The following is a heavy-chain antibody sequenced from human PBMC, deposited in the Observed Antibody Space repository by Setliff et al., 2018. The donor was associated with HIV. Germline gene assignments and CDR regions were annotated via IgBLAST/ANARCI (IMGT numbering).Heavy chain of an antibody. Sequence: SETLSLTCAVSGGSISSDNWWTWVRQAPGKGLEWIGSIYYSGSANYNPSLRSPVAISVDTSKNQFSLKLTSVTAADTAMYYCARDPISSGWYGGWAFDMWGQGTMVTVSS. J-gene: IGHJ3*02. CDR2: IYYSGSA. CDR3: ARDPISSGWYGGWAFDM. D-gene: IGHD6-19*01. V-gene: IGHV4-4*02. CDR1: GGSISSDNW.